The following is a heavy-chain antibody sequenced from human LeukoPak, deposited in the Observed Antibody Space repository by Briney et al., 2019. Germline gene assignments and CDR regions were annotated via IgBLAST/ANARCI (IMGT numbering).Heavy chain of an antibody. J-gene: IGHJ4*02. Sequence: GGSLRLSCAASGFTFDDYAMHWVRQAPGKGLEWFSGISWNSGSIGYADSVKGRFTISRDNAKNSLYLQMNSLRAEDTALYYCAKDTYSSSWYYFDYWGQGTLVTVPS. CDR3: AKDTYSSSWYYFDY. D-gene: IGHD6-13*01. V-gene: IGHV3-9*01. CDR1: GFTFDDYA. CDR2: ISWNSGSI.